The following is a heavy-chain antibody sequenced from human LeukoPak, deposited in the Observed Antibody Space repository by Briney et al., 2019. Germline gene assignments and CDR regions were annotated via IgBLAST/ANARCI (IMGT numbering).Heavy chain of an antibody. J-gene: IGHJ4*02. D-gene: IGHD6-19*01. V-gene: IGHV4-39*01. CDR3: ARRPYTSGWYYYFDY. CDR2: IYYSGST. Sequence: SETLSLTCTVCGDSISSSSYYWGWIRQPPGKGLEWRESIYYSGSTYYNPSLKSRVTISVDTCKNQFSLRLSSVTAAYAAVHLCARRPYTSGWYYYFDYWGQGTLVTVSS. CDR1: GDSISSSSYY.